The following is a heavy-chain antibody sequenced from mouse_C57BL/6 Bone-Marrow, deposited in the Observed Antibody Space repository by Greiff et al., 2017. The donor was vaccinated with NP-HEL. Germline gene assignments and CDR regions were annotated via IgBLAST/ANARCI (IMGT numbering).Heavy chain of an antibody. CDR1: GYTFTSHW. CDR3: AVGRLYGNYVGYAMDY. J-gene: IGHJ4*01. V-gene: IGHV1-56*01. D-gene: IGHD2-1*01. CDR2: IFPGSGST. Sequence: QVQLQQSGPELVRPGASVKLSCKAPGYTFTSHWMQWVRQRPGQGLEWIGEIFPGSGSTYYNEKFKGKATLTVDTSSSPAYMQLRSLTSEGSAFYVCAVGRLYGNYVGYAMDYWGQGTSVTVSA.